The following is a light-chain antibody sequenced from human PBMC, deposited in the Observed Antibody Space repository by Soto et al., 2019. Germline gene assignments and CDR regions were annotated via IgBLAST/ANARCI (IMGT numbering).Light chain of an antibody. CDR2: KAS. CDR1: QSISDW. CDR3: QQYRTLAS. J-gene: IGKJ1*01. V-gene: IGKV1-5*03. Sequence: EIQMTQSPSTLSASVGDRVTITCRASQSISDWLAWYQQKPGEIPKLLIYKASTLETGVPSRFSGGGSETDFTLTISSLKPDDFATYYCQQYRTLASFGQGTKGDIK.